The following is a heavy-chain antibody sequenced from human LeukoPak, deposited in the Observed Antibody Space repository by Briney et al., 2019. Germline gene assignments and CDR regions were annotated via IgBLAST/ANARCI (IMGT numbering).Heavy chain of an antibody. V-gene: IGHV1-18*01. CDR1: GYAFSSYG. CDR3: ARGAPRGVWNFYFDY. CDR2: VAPYNRKT. J-gene: IGHJ4*02. Sequence: GASVKVSCKASGYAFSSYGIGWVRHAPGQGLEWKGLVAPYNRKTNYSQKFQGRVSMTTDTYTNKAYLELRKRRSDDTAVYYCARGAPRGVWNFYFDYWGQGTLVTVSS. D-gene: IGHD1-7*01.